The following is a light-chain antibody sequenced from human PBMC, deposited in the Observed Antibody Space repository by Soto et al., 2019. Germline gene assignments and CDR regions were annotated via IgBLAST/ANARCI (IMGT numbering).Light chain of an antibody. CDR3: AAWDDSLSGHVV. V-gene: IGLV1-47*01. CDR2: RNN. J-gene: IGLJ2*01. Sequence: QSVLTQPPSASGTPGQRVTISCSGSGSNIGINYVYWYQQLPGTAPKLLIYRNNQRPSGVPDRFSGSTSGTSASLAISGLRSEDEADYYCAAWDDSLSGHVVFGGGTKLTVL. CDR1: GSNIGINY.